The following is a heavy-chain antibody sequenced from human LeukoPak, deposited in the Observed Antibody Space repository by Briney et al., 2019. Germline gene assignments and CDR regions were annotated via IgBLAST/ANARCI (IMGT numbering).Heavy chain of an antibody. V-gene: IGHV3-23*01. CDR3: AKDSPRSSGWFYFDY. CDR2: ISNGADRA. J-gene: IGHJ4*02. D-gene: IGHD6-19*01. Sequence: PGGSLRLSCVASGFTFTSYDMCWVRQAPGKGLEWVSGISNGADRAYYADSVKGRFTISRDNSKNTLYLQMDSLRAEDTAVCFCAKDSPRSSGWFYFDYWGQGALVTVSS. CDR1: GFTFTSYD.